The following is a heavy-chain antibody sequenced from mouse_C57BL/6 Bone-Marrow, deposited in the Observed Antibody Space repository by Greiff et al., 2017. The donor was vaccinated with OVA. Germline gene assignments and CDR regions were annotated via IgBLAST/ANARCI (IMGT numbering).Heavy chain of an antibody. Sequence: QVQLQQPGAELVRPGTSVKLSCKASGYTFTSYWMHWVKQRPGQGLEWIGVIGPSDSYTNYTQKFKGKATLTVDTTSSTAYMQLSSLTSEDAAVYYCARSLYDYDVLFAYWGQGTLVTVSA. D-gene: IGHD2-4*01. CDR1: GYTFTSYW. CDR3: ARSLYDYDVLFAY. CDR2: IGPSDSYT. J-gene: IGHJ3*01. V-gene: IGHV1-59*01.